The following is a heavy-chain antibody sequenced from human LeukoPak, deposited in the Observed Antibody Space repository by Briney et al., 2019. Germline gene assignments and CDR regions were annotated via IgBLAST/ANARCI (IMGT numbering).Heavy chain of an antibody. CDR3: ASTSGWYEPIDY. Sequence: PGGSLRLSCAASGFTFNGYAMSWVRQAPGKGLEWVAVIWYDGSNKYYADSVKGRFTISRDNSKNTLYLQMNSLRAEDTAVYYCASTSGWYEPIDYWGQGTLVTVSS. V-gene: IGHV3-33*08. D-gene: IGHD6-19*01. CDR2: IWYDGSNK. CDR1: GFTFNGYA. J-gene: IGHJ4*02.